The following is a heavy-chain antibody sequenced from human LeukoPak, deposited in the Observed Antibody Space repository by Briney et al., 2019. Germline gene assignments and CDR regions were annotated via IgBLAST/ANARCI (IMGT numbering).Heavy chain of an antibody. CDR3: AKGVYSSGWYYFDY. J-gene: IGHJ4*02. D-gene: IGHD6-19*01. CDR2: IWYDGSNK. CDR1: GFTLSNYG. Sequence: GGSLRLSCAASGFTLSNYGMHWVRQAPGKGVEWVAVIWYDGSNKYYADSAKGRFTISRDSSKNTLYLQMNSLRAEDTAVYYCAKGVYSSGWYYFDYWGQGTLVTVSS. V-gene: IGHV3-33*06.